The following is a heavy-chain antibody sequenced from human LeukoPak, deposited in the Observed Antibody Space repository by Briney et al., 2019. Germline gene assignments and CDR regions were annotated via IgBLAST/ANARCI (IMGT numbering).Heavy chain of an antibody. CDR2: ISSSSSYT. CDR3: TRTSMRMATTGLVDY. D-gene: IGHD5-24*01. Sequence: GGSLRLSCEASGFTFSDYYMSWIRQAQGKGLEWVSYISSSSSYTNYADSVKGRCTISRDNPKNSLYLQMNSLRAEDTAVYYCTRTSMRMATTGLVDYWGQGTLVTVSS. CDR1: GFTFSDYY. J-gene: IGHJ4*02. V-gene: IGHV3-11*03.